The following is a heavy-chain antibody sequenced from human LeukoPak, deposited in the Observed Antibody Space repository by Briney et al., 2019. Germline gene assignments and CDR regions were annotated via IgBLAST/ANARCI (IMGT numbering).Heavy chain of an antibody. CDR3: ARAHFSSGYRGG. CDR2: ISYDGSNK. Sequence: GGSLRLSCAASGFTFSSYVMHWVRQAPGKGLEWVAVISYDGSNKYYADSVKGRFTISRDNSKNTLYLQMNSLRAEDTAVYYCARAHFSSGYRGGWGQGTLVTVSS. D-gene: IGHD3-22*01. V-gene: IGHV3-30-3*01. CDR1: GFTFSSYV. J-gene: IGHJ4*02.